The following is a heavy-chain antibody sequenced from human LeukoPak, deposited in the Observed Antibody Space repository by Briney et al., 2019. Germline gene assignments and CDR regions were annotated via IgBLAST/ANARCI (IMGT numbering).Heavy chain of an antibody. CDR1: GFTFSSYW. V-gene: IGHV3-74*01. D-gene: IGHD3-3*01. CDR3: AGPLRFLEWLVFDP. Sequence: GGSLRLSCAASGFTFSSYWMHWVRQAPGKGLVWVSRINSDGSSTSYADSVKGRFTISRDNAKNTLYLQMNSLRAEDTAVYYCAGPLRFLEWLVFDPWGQGTLVTVSS. CDR2: INSDGSST. J-gene: IGHJ5*02.